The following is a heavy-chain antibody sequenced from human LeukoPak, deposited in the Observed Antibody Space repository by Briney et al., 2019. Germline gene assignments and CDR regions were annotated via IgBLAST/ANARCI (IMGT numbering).Heavy chain of an antibody. CDR1: GFTVSSDY. D-gene: IGHD4-17*01. CDR3: GRDPNGDYVGAFEF. CDR2: SSSGGANT. J-gene: IGHJ3*01. V-gene: IGHV3-53*01. Sequence: GGSLRLSCAASGFTVSSDYMSWVRQAPGKGLEWVSASSSGGANTLYADAVKGRFTISRDNSKNTLYLQMDSLRAEDTAVYFCGRDPNGDYVGAFEFWGHGTMVTVSS.